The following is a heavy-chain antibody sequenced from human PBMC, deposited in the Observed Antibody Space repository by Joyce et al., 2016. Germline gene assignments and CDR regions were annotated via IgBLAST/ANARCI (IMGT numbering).Heavy chain of an antibody. V-gene: IGHV3-21*01. CDR3: ARSSYTNGIFDY. J-gene: IGHJ4*02. Sequence: EVQLVESGGGLVKPGGSLRLSCAASGFTFSRYSMSWVRQGPGKGLELVSSLSSSSSYIKYTDSVKGRFTIARDNAKNSLYLQMNSLRVEDTAVYYCARSSYTNGIFDYWGQGTLVTVSS. D-gene: IGHD2-8*01. CDR2: LSSSSSYI. CDR1: GFTFSRYS.